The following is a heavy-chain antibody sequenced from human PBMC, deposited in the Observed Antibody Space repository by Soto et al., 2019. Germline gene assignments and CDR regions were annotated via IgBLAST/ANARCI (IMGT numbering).Heavy chain of an antibody. D-gene: IGHD5-18*01. V-gene: IGHV4-61*08. CDR2: IYYSGNT. CDR3: ERLTVDTSXIYWLEP. CDR1: GGSVSSCDYY. J-gene: IGHJ5*02. Sequence: AETLASTFPVSGGSVSSCDYYCSWIRQPPVTGLEWIGYIYYSGNTNYNPSLKSRVIISVDTSKNLFSLKLTSVTAADTAVYYCERLTVDTSXIYWLEPWGQGTLVTVSS.